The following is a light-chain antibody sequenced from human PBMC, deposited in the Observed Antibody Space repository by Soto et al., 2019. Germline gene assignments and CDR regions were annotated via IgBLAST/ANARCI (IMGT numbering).Light chain of an antibody. V-gene: IGKV3-20*01. Sequence: EIVLTQSPGTLSLSPGERATLSCRASQSVTSSYLAWYQQKPGQAPRLLIYGASSRATGIPDSFSGSGSGTDFTLTISRLEPEDFAVYYCQQYGSSPTWPFGQGTKVEIK. CDR2: GAS. CDR3: QQYGSSPTWP. CDR1: QSVTSSY. J-gene: IGKJ1*01.